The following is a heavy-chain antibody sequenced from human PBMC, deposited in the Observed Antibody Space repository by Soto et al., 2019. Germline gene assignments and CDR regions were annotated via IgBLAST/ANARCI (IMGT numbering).Heavy chain of an antibody. Sequence: GASVKVSCKASGGTFSSYAISWVRQAPGQGLEWMGGIIPIFGTANYAQKFQGRVTITADESTSTAYMELSSLRSEDTAVYYCARVPRYFDWLLTSDWGQGTLVTVSS. J-gene: IGHJ4*02. CDR2: IIPIFGTA. D-gene: IGHD3-9*01. V-gene: IGHV1-69*13. CDR3: ARVPRYFDWLLTSD. CDR1: GGTFSSYA.